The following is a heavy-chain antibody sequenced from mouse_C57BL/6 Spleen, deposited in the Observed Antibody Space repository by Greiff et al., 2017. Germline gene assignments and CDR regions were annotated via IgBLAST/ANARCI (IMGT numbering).Heavy chain of an antibody. J-gene: IGHJ4*01. CDR3: TREGYGNYVDYAMDY. D-gene: IGHD2-1*01. Sequence: EVQGVESGEGLVKPGGSLKLSCAASGFTFSSYAMSWVRQTPEKRLEWVAYISSGGDYIYYADTVKGRFTISRDNARNTLYLQMSSLKSEDTAMYDCTREGYGNYVDYAMDYWGQGTSVTVSS. V-gene: IGHV5-9-1*02. CDR2: ISSGGDYI. CDR1: GFTFSSYA.